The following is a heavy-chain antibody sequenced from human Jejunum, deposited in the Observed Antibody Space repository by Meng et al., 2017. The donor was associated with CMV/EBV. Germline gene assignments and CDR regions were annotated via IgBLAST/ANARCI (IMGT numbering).Heavy chain of an antibody. Sequence: SGLTVSSNYMNWVRQAPGKGLEWVSVVYIGGSTYYADSVKGRFTISRDNSKNTLYLQVNSLRLEDTAVYYCARWGTGGYVGAGYFDYWGQGTLVTVSS. CDR3: ARWGTGGYVGAGYFDY. J-gene: IGHJ4*01. CDR2: VYIGGST. V-gene: IGHV3-66*02. CDR1: GLTVSSNY. D-gene: IGHD6-25*01.